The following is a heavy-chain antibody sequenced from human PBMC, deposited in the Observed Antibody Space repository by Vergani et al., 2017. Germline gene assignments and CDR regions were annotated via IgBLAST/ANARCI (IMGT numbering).Heavy chain of an antibody. CDR1: GVSVTDYN. Sequence: QAQLQESGPGLVKPSGTLSLSCHVLGVSVTDYNCNWIRQAPGKGLKRIGSLSTTGGATHASPNPSLMSRVSISLDTSKSQFSLRLTSVTAADSAIYYCAGYTNSWQRTDRWGQGLLVSVSS. CDR2: LSTTGGA. D-gene: IGHD6-13*01. CDR3: AGYTNSWQRTDR. V-gene: IGHV4-4*09. J-gene: IGHJ5*02.